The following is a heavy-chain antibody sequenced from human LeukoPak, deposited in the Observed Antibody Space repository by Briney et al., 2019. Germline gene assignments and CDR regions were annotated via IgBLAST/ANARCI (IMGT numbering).Heavy chain of an antibody. D-gene: IGHD6-13*01. CDR1: GFTFSSYG. J-gene: IGHJ5*02. CDR3: AKERTSCSWYLYNWFDP. V-gene: IGHV3-33*06. Sequence: GGSLRLSCAASGFTFSSYGMHWVRQAPGKGLEWVAVIWYEGSNKYYADSVKGRFTISRDNSKNTLYLQMNSLRAEDTAVYYCAKERTSCSWYLYNWFDPWGQGTLVTVSS. CDR2: IWYEGSNK.